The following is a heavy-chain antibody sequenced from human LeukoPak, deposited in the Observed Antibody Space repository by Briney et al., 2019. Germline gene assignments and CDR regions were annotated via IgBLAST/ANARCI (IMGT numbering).Heavy chain of an antibody. V-gene: IGHV1-18*01. CDR1: GYTFTSYG. CDR3: ARDLSYDSSGWVNWFDP. D-gene: IGHD3-22*01. CDR2: ISAYNGNT. J-gene: IGHJ5*02. Sequence: WASVKVSCKASGYTFTSYGISWVRQAPGQGLEWMGWISAYNGNTNYAQKLQGRVTMTTDTSTSTAYMELRSLRSDDTAVYYSARDLSYDSSGWVNWFDPWGQGTLVTVSS.